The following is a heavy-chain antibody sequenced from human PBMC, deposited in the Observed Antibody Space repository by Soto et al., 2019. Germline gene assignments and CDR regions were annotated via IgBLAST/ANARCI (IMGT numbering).Heavy chain of an antibody. CDR1: GGSFSGHY. CDR2: INHSGST. J-gene: IGHJ4*02. Sequence: SETLSLTCAVYGGSFSGHYWSWIRQPPGKGLEWIGEINHSGSTNYNPSLKSRVTISVDTSKNQFSLKLSSVTAADTAVYYCARGLGYFGVVQAAIRPFDYWGQGTLLTVSS. D-gene: IGHD2-2*02. CDR3: ARGLGYFGVVQAAIRPFDY. V-gene: IGHV4-34*01.